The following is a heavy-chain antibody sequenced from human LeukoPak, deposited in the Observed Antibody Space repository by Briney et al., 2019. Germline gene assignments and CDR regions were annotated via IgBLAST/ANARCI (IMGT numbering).Heavy chain of an antibody. D-gene: IGHD1-26*01. CDR2: IYYIGST. V-gene: IGHV4-59*01. CDR3: ARVRETWELPRSYYYYYMDV. Sequence: SETLSPTCAVYGVPFSAYYCSWIRQPPRKVLGWIGYIYYIGSTNYNPSLKSRVTISVDTSKNQFSLKLSSVTAADTAVYYCARVRETWELPRSYYYYYMDVWGKGTTVTVSS. CDR1: GVPFSAYY. J-gene: IGHJ6*03.